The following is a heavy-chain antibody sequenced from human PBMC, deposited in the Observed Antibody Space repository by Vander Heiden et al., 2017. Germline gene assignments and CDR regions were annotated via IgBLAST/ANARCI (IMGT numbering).Heavy chain of an antibody. J-gene: IGHJ4*02. CDR3: ARDRLVSSSHPFDY. Sequence: APGKGLEWVSSISSSSSYIYYADSVKGRFTISRDNAKNSLYLQMNSLRAEDTAVYYCARDRLVSSSHPFDYWGQGTLVTVSS. D-gene: IGHD6-6*01. CDR2: ISSSSSYI. V-gene: IGHV3-21*01.